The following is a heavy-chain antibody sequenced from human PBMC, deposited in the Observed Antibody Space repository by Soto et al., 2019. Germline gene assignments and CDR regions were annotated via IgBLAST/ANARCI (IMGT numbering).Heavy chain of an antibody. D-gene: IGHD3-10*01. J-gene: IGHJ4*02. Sequence: ASVKVSCKASGYTFTSFGVSWLRQAPGQGPEWMGWISGDNGKTKYANKVQGRVTLTTDTSRKTAYMELRSLRSDDTAVYYCARDKMIDDFGLGSFDYWGQGIVVTVSS. CDR2: ISGDNGKT. V-gene: IGHV1-18*04. CDR1: GYTFTSFG. CDR3: ARDKMIDDFGLGSFDY.